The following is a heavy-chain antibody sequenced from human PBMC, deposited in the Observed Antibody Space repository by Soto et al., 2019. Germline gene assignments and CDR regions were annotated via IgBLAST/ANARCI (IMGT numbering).Heavy chain of an antibody. CDR3: ASCPVAGTHFDY. Sequence: GGSLRLSCAASGFTFSSYAMILVRQAPGKGLEWVSAISGSGGSTYYAYSVKGRFTISRDNSKKTLYLQMNSLRAGYTAVYYCASCPVAGTHFDYWGQGTRVNVSS. V-gene: IGHV3-23*01. CDR1: GFTFSSYA. D-gene: IGHD6-19*01. J-gene: IGHJ4*02. CDR2: ISGSGGST.